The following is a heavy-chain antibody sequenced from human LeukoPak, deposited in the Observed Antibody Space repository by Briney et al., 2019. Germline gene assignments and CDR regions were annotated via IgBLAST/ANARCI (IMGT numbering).Heavy chain of an antibody. Sequence: TGGSLRLSCAASGSTFSSFSTYDFNWVRQAPGKGLEWVSYISSSGATIYYADSVKGRFTISRDNAKNSLYLQMNSLRAEDTAVYYCARGAYYFDYWGQGTLVTVSS. CDR1: GSTFSS. V-gene: IGHV3-48*03. J-gene: IGHJ4*02. CDR2: ISSSGATI. CDR3: ARGAYYFDY.